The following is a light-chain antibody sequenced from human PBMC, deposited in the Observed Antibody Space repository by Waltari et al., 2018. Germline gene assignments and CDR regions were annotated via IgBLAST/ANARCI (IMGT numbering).Light chain of an antibody. J-gene: IGLJ2*01. V-gene: IGLV2-23*02. CDR1: SADGGGYNL. CDR2: EVN. CDR3: CSYGGVNTLGVL. Sequence: QSALTQPASVSGSPGQSITITCPGSSADGGGYNLVPCYQHPPGQAPRLLIYEVNERPSGIPSRFSGSKSGNTASLTISGLQIEDEADYYCCSYGGVNTLGVLFGGGSKLTV.